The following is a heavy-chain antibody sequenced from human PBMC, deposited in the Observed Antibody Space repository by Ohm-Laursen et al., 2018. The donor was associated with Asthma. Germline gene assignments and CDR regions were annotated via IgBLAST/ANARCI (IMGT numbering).Heavy chain of an antibody. Sequence: SLRLSCTASGFTFSSYAMHWVRQAPGKGLEWVAVISYDGSNKYYADSVKGRFTISRDNSKNTLYLQMNSLRAEDTAVYYCAREDCGGDCLFYYYYGMDVWGQGTTVTVSS. CDR3: AREDCGGDCLFYYYYGMDV. V-gene: IGHV3-30-3*01. CDR1: GFTFSSYA. J-gene: IGHJ6*02. CDR2: ISYDGSNK. D-gene: IGHD2-21*02.